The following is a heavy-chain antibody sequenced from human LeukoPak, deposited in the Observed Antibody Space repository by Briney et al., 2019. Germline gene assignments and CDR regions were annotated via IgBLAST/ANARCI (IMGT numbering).Heavy chain of an antibody. J-gene: IGHJ4*02. CDR2: ISASGGST. V-gene: IGHV3-23*01. CDR3: AKEGGNTLTTKKYFDC. CDR1: GFTFSSYA. D-gene: IGHD4-11*01. Sequence: GGSLRLSCAASGFTFSSYAMSWVRQAPGKGLEWVSGISASGGSTYFADSVKGRFTISRDNSKNTLYLQMNSLRAEDTAVFYCAKEGGNTLTTKKYFDCWGQGTLVTVSS.